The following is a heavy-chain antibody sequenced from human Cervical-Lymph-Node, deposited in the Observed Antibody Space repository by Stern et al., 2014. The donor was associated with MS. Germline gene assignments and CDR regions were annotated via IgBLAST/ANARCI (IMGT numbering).Heavy chain of an antibody. J-gene: IGHJ3*01. D-gene: IGHD2-21*01. V-gene: IGHV4-30-2*01. CDR3: ARGGVIYTQDRNGFDV. CDR2: IYHSGST. Sequence: QLQLQESGSGQAKPSQTLSLTCAVSGGSISSGGSSWNWIRQPPGKGLEWIGFIYHSGSTFFNQSLQGRVFISVVTAQNPLATYLRSVTAADTAVYYCARGGVIYTQDRNGFDVWGQGTMVTVSS. CDR1: GGSISSGGSS.